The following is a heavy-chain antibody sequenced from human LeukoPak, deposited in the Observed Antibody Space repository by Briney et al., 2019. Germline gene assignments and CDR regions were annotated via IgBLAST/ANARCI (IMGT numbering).Heavy chain of an antibody. CDR3: ARTYYDILTGYYYFDY. J-gene: IGHJ4*02. V-gene: IGHV4-39*01. CDR1: GGSISRSNYY. Sequence: PSETLSLTCTVSGGSISRSNYYWGWIRQPPGKGLEWIASMHYSVSTNYNPSLKSRVTISVDSSKNQISLKLSSVTAADTAVYYCARTYYDILTGYYYFDYWGQGTLVTVPS. CDR2: MHYSVST. D-gene: IGHD3-9*01.